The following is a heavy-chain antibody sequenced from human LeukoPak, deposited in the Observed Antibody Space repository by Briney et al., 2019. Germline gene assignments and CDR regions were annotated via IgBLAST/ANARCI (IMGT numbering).Heavy chain of an antibody. V-gene: IGHV3-43*01. J-gene: IGHJ4*02. Sequence: PGGSLRLSCAASGFTFKTYTMHWVRQAPGKGLEWVSLISWDGGSTYYADSVKGRFTVSRDNSKNSLYLQMNSLRTEDTALYYCAKDGGSSSWEFDYWGQGTLVTVSS. CDR3: AKDGGSSSWEFDY. CDR1: GFTFKTYT. D-gene: IGHD6-6*01. CDR2: ISWDGGST.